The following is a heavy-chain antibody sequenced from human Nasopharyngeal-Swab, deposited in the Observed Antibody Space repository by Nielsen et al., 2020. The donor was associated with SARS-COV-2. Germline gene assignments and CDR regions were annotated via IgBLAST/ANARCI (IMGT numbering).Heavy chain of an antibody. CDR2: LIPLFGTA. CDR1: GCTFNNYA. CDR3: ARGNNWSSIGGHFDY. V-gene: IGHV1-69*13. D-gene: IGHD1-1*01. Sequence: SSVTVSCKASGCTFNNYAMSWVRQAPGQGLEWMGGLIPLFGTANYAQRFQGRVTITADESTSTAYMELSSLRSEDTAVYYCARGNNWSSIGGHFDYWGQGTLVTVSS. J-gene: IGHJ4*02.